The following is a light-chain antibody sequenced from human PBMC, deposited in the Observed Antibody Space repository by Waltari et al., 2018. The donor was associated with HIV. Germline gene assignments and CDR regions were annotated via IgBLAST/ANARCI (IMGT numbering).Light chain of an antibody. CDR1: RTVTSY. J-gene: IGKJ2*01. Sequence: DIQMTQSPPSLPASVGDRVSITCRASRTVTSYLNWYQQRPGKAPKLLIYGASTLQSGVPSRFNGSGSAADYTLTISSLQPEDFATYYCQQSYSVPYTFGPGTKLEIK. CDR3: QQSYSVPYT. CDR2: GAS. V-gene: IGKV1-39*01.